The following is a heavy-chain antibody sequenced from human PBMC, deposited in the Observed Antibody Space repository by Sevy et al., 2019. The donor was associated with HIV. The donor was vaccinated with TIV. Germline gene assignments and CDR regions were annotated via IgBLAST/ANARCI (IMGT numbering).Heavy chain of an antibody. Sequence: LRETLSLTCAVYGGSFSGYYWSWIRQPPGKGLEWVGEINHSGSTNYNPSLKSRVTISVDTSNNQFSLKLSSVTAADTAVYYCARHCSSSSCSHAFDIWGQGTMVTVSS. CDR3: ARHCSSSSCSHAFDI. CDR2: INHSGST. V-gene: IGHV4-34*01. D-gene: IGHD2-2*01. J-gene: IGHJ3*02. CDR1: GGSFSGYY.